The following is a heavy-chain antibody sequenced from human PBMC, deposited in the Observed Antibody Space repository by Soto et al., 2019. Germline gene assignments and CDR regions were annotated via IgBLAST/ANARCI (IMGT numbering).Heavy chain of an antibody. Sequence: ASVKVSCKASGYSFTIYAMHWVRQAPGQRLEWMGWINAGNGNTKYSQKFQGRVTITRDTSASTAYMELSSLRSDDTAVYYCARDGTGTTSWFDPWGQGTLVTVSS. CDR3: ARDGTGTTSWFDP. CDR2: INAGNGNT. J-gene: IGHJ5*02. CDR1: GYSFTIYA. D-gene: IGHD1-7*01. V-gene: IGHV1-3*01.